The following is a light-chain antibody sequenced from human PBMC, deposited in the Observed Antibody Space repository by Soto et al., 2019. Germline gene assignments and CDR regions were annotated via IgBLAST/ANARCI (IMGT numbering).Light chain of an antibody. J-gene: IGKJ1*01. CDR2: GAS. Sequence: EIVLTQSPGTLSLSPGERATLSCRASQRVSSSYLAWYQQKPGQAPRLLIYGASSRSTGIPDRFSGSGSGTDFTLTISRLEPEDFVVYYCQQYGSSPWTFGQGTKVESK. V-gene: IGKV3-20*01. CDR1: QRVSSSY. CDR3: QQYGSSPWT.